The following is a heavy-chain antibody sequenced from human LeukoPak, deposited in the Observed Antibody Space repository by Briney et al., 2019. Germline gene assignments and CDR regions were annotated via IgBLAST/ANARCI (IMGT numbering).Heavy chain of an antibody. V-gene: IGHV4-59*01. Sequence: ASETLSLTCTVSGGSISSYYWSWIRQPPGKGLEWIGYIYYSGSTNYNPSLKSRVTMPVDTSKNQFSLKLSSVTAADTAVYYCARAAYAFDIWGQGTMVTVSS. CDR3: ARAAYAFDI. J-gene: IGHJ3*02. CDR1: GGSISSYY. CDR2: IYYSGST.